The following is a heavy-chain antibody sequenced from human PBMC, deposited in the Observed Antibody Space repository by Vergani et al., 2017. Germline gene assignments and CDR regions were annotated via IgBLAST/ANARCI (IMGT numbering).Heavy chain of an antibody. CDR3: ARGMGGSYWRDKNDGFDI. D-gene: IGHD1-26*01. CDR1: GGPISSGDYY. Sequence: QVQLQESGPGLVKPSQTLSLTCTVSGGPISSGDYYWSWIRQPPGKGLEWIGYIYYSGSTYYNPSLKSRVTKSVDTSKNQFSLKLSSVTAADTAVYYGARGMGGSYWRDKNDGFDIWGQGTMVTVS. V-gene: IGHV4-30-4*08. J-gene: IGHJ3*02. CDR2: IYYSGST.